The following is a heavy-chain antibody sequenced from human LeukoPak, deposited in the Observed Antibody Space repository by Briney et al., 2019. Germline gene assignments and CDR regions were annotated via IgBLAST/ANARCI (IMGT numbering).Heavy chain of an antibody. V-gene: IGHV1-24*01. CDR3: ATSGKVVVVPAASYYYYGMDV. D-gene: IGHD2-2*01. CDR1: GYTLTELS. Sequence: GASVKVSCKVSGYTLTELSMHWVRQAPGKGLEWMGGFDPEDGGTIYAQKFQGRVTMTEDTSTDTAYMELSSLRSEDTAVYYCATSGKVVVVPAASYYYYGMDVWGQGTTVTVSS. CDR2: FDPEDGGT. J-gene: IGHJ6*02.